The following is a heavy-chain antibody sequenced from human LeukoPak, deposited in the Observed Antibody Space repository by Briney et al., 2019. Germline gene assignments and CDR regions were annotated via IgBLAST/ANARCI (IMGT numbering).Heavy chain of an antibody. V-gene: IGHV4-30-4*01. CDR3: ARECDCSGGSCYHNWFDP. D-gene: IGHD2-15*01. CDR1: GGPISSGDYY. CDR2: IYYSGST. J-gene: IGHJ5*02. Sequence: PSQTLSLTCTVSGGPISSGDYYWSWIRQPPGKGLEWIGYIYYSGSTYYNPSLKSRVTISVDTSKNQFSLKLSSVTAADTAVYYCARECDCSGGSCYHNWFDPWGQGTLVTVSS.